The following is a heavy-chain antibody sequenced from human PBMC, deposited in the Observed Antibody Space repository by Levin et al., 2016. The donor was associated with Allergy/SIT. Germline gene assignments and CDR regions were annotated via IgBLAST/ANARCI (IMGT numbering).Heavy chain of an antibody. CDR3: ARDPSTPVYNWKN. V-gene: IGHV1-18*01. CDR1: GYTFTNYG. D-gene: IGHD1-20*01. J-gene: IGHJ4*02. CDR2: ISAYNGNT. Sequence: ASVKVSCKASGYTFTNYGISWVRQAPGQGLEWMGWISAYNGNTNYAQNLQGRVTMTTDTSTSTAYMEVRSLRSDDTAVYYCARDPSTPVYNWKNWGQGTLVTVSS.